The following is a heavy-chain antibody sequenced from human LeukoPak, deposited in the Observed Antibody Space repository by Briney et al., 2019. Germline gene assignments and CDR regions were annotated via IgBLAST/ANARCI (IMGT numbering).Heavy chain of an antibody. D-gene: IGHD3-22*01. CDR1: GGSISSSSYY. CDR3: ARLDDSSGYLH. J-gene: IGHJ4*02. CDR2: IYYSGST. V-gene: IGHV4-39*01. Sequence: SETLSLTCTVSGGSISSSSYYWGWIRQPPGKGLEWIGSIYYSGSTYYNPSLKSRVTISVDTSKNQFSLKLSSVTAADTAVYYCARLDDSSGYLHWGQGTLVTVSS.